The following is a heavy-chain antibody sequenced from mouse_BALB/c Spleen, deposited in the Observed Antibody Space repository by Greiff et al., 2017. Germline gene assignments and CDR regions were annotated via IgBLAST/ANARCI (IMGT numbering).Heavy chain of an antibody. V-gene: IGHV5-2*03. CDR2: INSDGGST. CDR1: EYEFPSHD. Sequence: DVMLVESGGGLVQPGESLKLSCESNEYEFPSHDMSWVRKTPEKRLELVAAINSDGGSTYYPDTMERRFIISRDNAKNTLYLQMSSLKSEDTAMYYCARHGITTVVEAWFAYWGQGTLVTVSA. J-gene: IGHJ3*01. D-gene: IGHD1-1*01. CDR3: ARHGITTVVEAWFAY.